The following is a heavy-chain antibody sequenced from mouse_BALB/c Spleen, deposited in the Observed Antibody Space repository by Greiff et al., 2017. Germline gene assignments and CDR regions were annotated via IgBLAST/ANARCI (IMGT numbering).Heavy chain of an antibody. D-gene: IGHD2-4*01. CDR3: ARTMITTPFAY. V-gene: IGHV2-2*02. CDR2: IWSGGST. Sequence: VMLVESGPGLVQPSQSLSINCTVSGFSLTSYGVHWVRQSPGKGLEWLGVIWSGGSTDYNAAFISRLSISKDNSKSQVFFKMNSLQANDTAIYYCARTMITTPFAYWGQGTLVTVSA. CDR1: GFSLTSYG. J-gene: IGHJ3*01.